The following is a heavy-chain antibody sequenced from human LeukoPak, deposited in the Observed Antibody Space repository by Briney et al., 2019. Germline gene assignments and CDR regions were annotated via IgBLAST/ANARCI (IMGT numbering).Heavy chain of an antibody. Sequence: PGGSLRLSCTASGFTFKNYAMIWVRQAPGKGLEWVSGISGGGVTTYYADSVKGRFTMSRDNSKHTLYLQMNSLRAEDTAMYYCAKDIGDYVSGNSLYNWFDPWGQGTRVTVSS. CDR1: GFTFKNYA. D-gene: IGHD3-16*01. CDR3: AKDIGDYVSGNSLYNWFDP. J-gene: IGHJ5*02. CDR2: ISGGGVTT. V-gene: IGHV3-23*01.